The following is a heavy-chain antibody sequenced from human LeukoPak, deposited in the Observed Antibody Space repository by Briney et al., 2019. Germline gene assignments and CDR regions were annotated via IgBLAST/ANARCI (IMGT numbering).Heavy chain of an antibody. D-gene: IGHD1-26*01. CDR2: INPNSGGT. J-gene: IGHJ4*02. CDR3: ARDRPVGGRTFNSNDY. V-gene: IGHV1-2*06. Sequence: ASVKVSCKASGYTFTGYFMHWVRQAPGQGLWWMGRINPNSGGTNYAQKFQGRVTLSRDTSISTAYIELSRLRSDDTAVYYCARDRPVGGRTFNSNDYWGQGTLVTVSS. CDR1: GYTFTGYF.